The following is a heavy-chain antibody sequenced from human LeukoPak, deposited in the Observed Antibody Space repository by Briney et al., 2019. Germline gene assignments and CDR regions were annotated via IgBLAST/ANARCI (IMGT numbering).Heavy chain of an antibody. CDR3: ARGAYSGDY. V-gene: IGHV3-33*01. Sequence: GGSLRLSCAASGFTFSDYGMHWVRPAPGKGLERVAVIWYDASNKYYADSVKGRFTISRDNSKNTLYLQMNSLRAEDTAVYYCARGAYSGDYWGQGTLVTVSS. CDR1: GFTFSDYG. J-gene: IGHJ4*02. CDR2: IWYDASNK. D-gene: IGHD3-16*01.